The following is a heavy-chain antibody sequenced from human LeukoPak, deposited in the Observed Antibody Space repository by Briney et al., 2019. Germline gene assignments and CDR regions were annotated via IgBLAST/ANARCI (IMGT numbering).Heavy chain of an antibody. V-gene: IGHV1-18*01. J-gene: IGHJ4*02. Sequence: ATVTVSCKASGYTFTSYGISWGRQAPGQGLEGRGWISAYNGNTNYAQKLQGRVTMTTHTSTTTAYMELRSLRSDDTVVYYCARDPTIAAAGTGYWGQGTPVTVSS. CDR3: ARDPTIAAAGTGY. CDR2: ISAYNGNT. D-gene: IGHD6-13*01. CDR1: GYTFTSYG.